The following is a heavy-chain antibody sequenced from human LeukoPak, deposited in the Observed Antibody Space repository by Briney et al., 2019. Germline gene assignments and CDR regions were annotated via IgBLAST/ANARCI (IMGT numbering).Heavy chain of an antibody. D-gene: IGHD3-3*02. Sequence: PSQTLSLTCTVSGGSISGGGYYWSWIRQHPGKGLEWIGYIYYSGSTFHNPSLKSRVTISVDTSKNQFSLKLNSVTAADTAVYYCAADLQAFASDIWGQGTMVTVS. CDR1: GGSISGGGYY. J-gene: IGHJ3*02. CDR2: IYYSGST. V-gene: IGHV4-31*03. CDR3: AADLQAFASDI.